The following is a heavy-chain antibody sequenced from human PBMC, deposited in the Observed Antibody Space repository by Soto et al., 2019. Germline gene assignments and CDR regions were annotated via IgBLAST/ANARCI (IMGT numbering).Heavy chain of an antibody. V-gene: IGHV3-74*01. CDR1: GFTFSDYW. CDR2: IDGYGTNT. J-gene: IGHJ4*02. CDR3: VRLGFVGEGDF. D-gene: IGHD1-26*01. Sequence: GGSLRLSCAASGFTFSDYWIHWVRQVPGEGLVWVSRIDGYGTNTDYAESVRGRFTISRDSAKSTAFLQMDSLRVEDTAVYHCVRLGFVGEGDFWGQGILVTVSS.